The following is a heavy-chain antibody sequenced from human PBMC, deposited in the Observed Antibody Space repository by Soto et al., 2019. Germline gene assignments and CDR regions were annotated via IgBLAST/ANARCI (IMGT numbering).Heavy chain of an antibody. Sequence: ESGGGVVQPGRSLRLSCAASGFTFSSYGMHWVRQAPGKGLEWVAVISYDGSNKYYADSVKGRFTISRDNSKNTLYLQMNSLRAEDTAVYYCASQYSSSWYRNWFDPWGQGTLVTVSS. CDR1: GFTFSSYG. CDR2: ISYDGSNK. CDR3: ASQYSSSWYRNWFDP. V-gene: IGHV3-30*03. D-gene: IGHD6-13*01. J-gene: IGHJ5*02.